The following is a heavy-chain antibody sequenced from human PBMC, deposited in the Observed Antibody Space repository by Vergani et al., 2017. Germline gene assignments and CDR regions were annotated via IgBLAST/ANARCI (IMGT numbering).Heavy chain of an antibody. CDR1: GGTFSSYT. D-gene: IGHD1-26*01. Sequence: QVQLVQSGAEVKKPGSSVKVSCKASGGTFSSYTISWVRQAPGQGLEWMGWISAYNGNTNYAQKFQGRVTMTRDTSISTAYMELSRLRSDDTAVYYCARQQVGAHTHDAFDIWGQGTMVTVSS. CDR2: ISAYNGNT. V-gene: IGHV1-2*02. CDR3: ARQQVGAHTHDAFDI. J-gene: IGHJ3*02.